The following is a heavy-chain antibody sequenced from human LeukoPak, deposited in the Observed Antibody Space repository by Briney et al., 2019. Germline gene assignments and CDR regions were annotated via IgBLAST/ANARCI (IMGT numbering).Heavy chain of an antibody. CDR1: GYTFTGYY. J-gene: IGHJ4*02. CDR3: ARSGPWIVGNRTPSCYFDY. D-gene: IGHD1-26*01. CDR2: INPNSGGT. V-gene: IGHV1-2*02. Sequence: VASVKVSCKASGYTFTGYYMHWVRQAPGQGLEWMGWINPNSGGTNYAQKFQGRVTMTRDTSISTAYMELSSLRSEDTAVYYCARSGPWIVGNRTPSCYFDYWGQGTLVTVSS.